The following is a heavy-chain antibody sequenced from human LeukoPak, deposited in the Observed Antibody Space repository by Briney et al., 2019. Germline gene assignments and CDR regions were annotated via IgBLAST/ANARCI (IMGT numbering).Heavy chain of an antibody. CDR2: ISYDGSNK. V-gene: IGHV3-30*03. Sequence: GGSLRLSCAASGFIFSNFWMTWVRQAPGKGLEWVAVISYDGSNKYYADSVKGRFTISRDNSKNTLYLQMNSLRAEDTAVYYCARDNGDYDAFDIWGQGTMVTVSS. CDR3: ARDNGDYDAFDI. J-gene: IGHJ3*02. CDR1: GFIFSNFW. D-gene: IGHD4-17*01.